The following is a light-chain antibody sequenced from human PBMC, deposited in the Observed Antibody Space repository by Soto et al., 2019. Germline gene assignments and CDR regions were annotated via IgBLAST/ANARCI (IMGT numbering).Light chain of an antibody. V-gene: IGKV3-20*01. CDR2: GAS. CDR3: QQLNNYPST. Sequence: VLTQSPGSLSLSPGERATLSCRASQSVMTNYLAWYQQKPGQPPRLLIYGASSRATGIPDRFSGSGSGTDFTLTINSLQPEDFATYFCQQLNNYPSTFGGGTKVEIK. J-gene: IGKJ4*01. CDR1: QSVMTNY.